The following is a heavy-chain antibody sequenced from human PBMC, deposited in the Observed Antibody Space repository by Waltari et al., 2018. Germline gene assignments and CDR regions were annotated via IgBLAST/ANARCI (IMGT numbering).Heavy chain of an antibody. J-gene: IGHJ4*02. CDR1: GFTFSNYW. Sequence: EVQLVESGGGLVQPGGSLRLSCAASGFTFSNYWMTWVRQDPGKGLEWVANIKQDGSEIYYVDSVKGRFTIARDNAKNSLFLQMNSLRAEDTAIYYCASDGVSSEYWGQGTLVTVSS. D-gene: IGHD3-3*01. CDR3: ASDGVSSEY. V-gene: IGHV3-7*01. CDR2: IKQDGSEI.